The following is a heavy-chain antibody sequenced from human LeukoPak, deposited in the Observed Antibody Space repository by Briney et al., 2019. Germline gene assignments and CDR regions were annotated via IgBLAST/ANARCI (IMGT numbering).Heavy chain of an antibody. D-gene: IGHD4-23*01. CDR1: GYTLTSYD. J-gene: IGHJ4*02. CDR2: MNPNSGRT. V-gene: IGHV1-8*01. Sequence: SVKVSCKASGYTLTSYDINWVRQATGQGLEWMGWMNPNSGRTGYSQKFQGRITITRNTSISTAYMELSSLRSDDTAVYYCARETPSRYFDYWGQGTLVTVSS. CDR3: ARETPSRYFDY.